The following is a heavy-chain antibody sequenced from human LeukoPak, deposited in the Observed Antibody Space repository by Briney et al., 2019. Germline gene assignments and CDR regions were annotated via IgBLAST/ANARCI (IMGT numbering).Heavy chain of an antibody. CDR1: GFTFSSYW. Sequence: SGGSLRLSCAASGFTFSSYWMHWVRQAPGKGLEWVSAISASGTSTYYADSVKGRFTISRDNSKNTLYLQMNSLRAEDTAVYYCAKFITAAGTNYYYMDVWGKGTTVTVSS. CDR2: ISASGTST. D-gene: IGHD6-13*01. V-gene: IGHV3-23*01. J-gene: IGHJ6*03. CDR3: AKFITAAGTNYYYMDV.